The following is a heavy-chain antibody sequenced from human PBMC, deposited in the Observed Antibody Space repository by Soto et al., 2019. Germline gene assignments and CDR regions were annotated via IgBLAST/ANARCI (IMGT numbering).Heavy chain of an antibody. D-gene: IGHD1-7*01. Sequence: VGSLRLSCVASGLTFRIYAMHWVRQAPGKGPEWVAVISYDGSSKYYADSVKGRFTISRDNSKKTLYLQMNSLRAEDTAVYYCARDGRQITGTTPALGHPDAWGQGTTATVSS. CDR2: ISYDGSSK. J-gene: IGHJ6*02. V-gene: IGHV3-30-3*01. CDR1: GLTFRIYA. CDR3: ARDGRQITGTTPALGHPDA.